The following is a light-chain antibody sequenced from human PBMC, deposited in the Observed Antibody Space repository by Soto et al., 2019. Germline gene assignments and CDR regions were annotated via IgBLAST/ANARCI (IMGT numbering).Light chain of an antibody. CDR1: QSISTE. Sequence: EIVMTQSPATLSVSPGERATLSCRASQSISTELAWYQQKPGQPPRLLIYSASTRATGVPARFTGSGSGSEFTLTISGLQSEDFAVYYCQPGHNWPLTFGQGTRREI. CDR3: QPGHNWPLT. V-gene: IGKV3-15*01. J-gene: IGKJ2*01. CDR2: SAS.